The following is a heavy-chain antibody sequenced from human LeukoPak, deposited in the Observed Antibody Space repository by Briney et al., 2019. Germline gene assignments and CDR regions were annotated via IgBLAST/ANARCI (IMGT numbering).Heavy chain of an antibody. CDR1: VSTFSNYW. V-gene: IGHV3-74*01. D-gene: IGHD2-15*01. CDR3: ARELPFDY. CDR2: IKSDGSRT. Sequence: PGGSLRLSCAASVSTFSNYWMHWVRQAPGRGLVWVSRIKSDGSRTDYADSVKGRFTISRDNAKNTLYLQMNSLRAEDTAVYYCARELPFDYWGQGTLVTVSS. J-gene: IGHJ4*02.